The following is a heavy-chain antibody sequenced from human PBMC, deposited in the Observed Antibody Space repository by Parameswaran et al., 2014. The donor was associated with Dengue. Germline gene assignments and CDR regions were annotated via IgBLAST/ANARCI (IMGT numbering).Heavy chain of an antibody. Sequence: VRQAPGKGLEWVANIKQDGSEKYYVDSVKGRFTISRDNAKNSLYLQMNSLRAEDTAVYYCACIGGGRPGGRLVVRLFDYWGQGTLVTVSS. CDR2: IKQDGSEK. J-gene: IGHJ4*02. V-gene: IGHV3-7*01. CDR3: ACIGGGRPGGRLVVRLFDY. D-gene: IGHD6-6*01.